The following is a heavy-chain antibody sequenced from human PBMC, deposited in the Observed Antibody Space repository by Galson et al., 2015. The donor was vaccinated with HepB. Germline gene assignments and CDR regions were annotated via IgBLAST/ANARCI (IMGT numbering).Heavy chain of an antibody. CDR3: AKDHGGPNDY. D-gene: IGHD5-24*01. CDR1: GFTLSRYW. V-gene: IGHV3-74*01. CDR2: INEDGSGR. Sequence: SLRLSCAASGFTLSRYWVHWVRQVPGKGLVWVARINEDGSGRAYADSVRGRFTISRDNAKNMLYLEMNSLRAEDTAVYYCAKDHGGPNDYWGQGTLVTVSS. J-gene: IGHJ4*02.